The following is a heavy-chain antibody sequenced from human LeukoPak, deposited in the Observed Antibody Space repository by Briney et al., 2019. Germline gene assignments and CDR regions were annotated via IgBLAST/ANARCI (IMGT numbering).Heavy chain of an antibody. CDR2: IYYSGST. Sequence: PSETLSLTCTVSGGSISSSSYYWGWIRQPPGTGLEWIGSIYYSGSTYYNPSLKSRVTISVDTSKNQFSLKLSSVTAADTAVYYCARQPLYGDYEALRFDPWGQGTLVTVSS. CDR1: GGSISSSSYY. J-gene: IGHJ5*02. V-gene: IGHV4-39*01. D-gene: IGHD4-17*01. CDR3: ARQPLYGDYEALRFDP.